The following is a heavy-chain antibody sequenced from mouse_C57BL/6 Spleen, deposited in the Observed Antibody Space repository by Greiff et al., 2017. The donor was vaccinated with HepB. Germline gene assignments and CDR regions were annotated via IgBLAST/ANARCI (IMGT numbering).Heavy chain of an antibody. D-gene: IGHD1-1*01. CDR2: IHPNSGST. J-gene: IGHJ1*03. Sequence: VQLQQSGAELVKPGASVKLSCKASGYTFTSYWMHWVKQRPGQGLEWIGMIHPNSGSTNYNEKFKSKATLTVDKSSSTAYMQLSSLTSEDSAVYYCARYGITTVATGYFDVWGTGTTVTVSS. CDR1: GYTFTSYW. V-gene: IGHV1-64*01. CDR3: ARYGITTVATGYFDV.